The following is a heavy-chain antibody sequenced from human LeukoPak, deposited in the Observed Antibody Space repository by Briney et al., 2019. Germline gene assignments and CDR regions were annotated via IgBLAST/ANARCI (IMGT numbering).Heavy chain of an antibody. CDR2: IYYSGST. D-gene: IGHD6-6*01. CDR1: GGSISSGGYY. CDR3: ARQAARKGAFDY. J-gene: IGHJ4*02. Sequence: SQTLSLTCTVSGGSISSGGYYWSWIRQHPGKGLEWIGYIYYSGSTYYNPSLKSRVTISVDTSKNQFSLKLSFVTAADTAVYYCARQAARKGAFDYWGQGTLVTVSS. V-gene: IGHV4-31*03.